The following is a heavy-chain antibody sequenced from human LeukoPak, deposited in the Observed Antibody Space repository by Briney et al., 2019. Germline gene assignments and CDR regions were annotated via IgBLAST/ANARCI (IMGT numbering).Heavy chain of an antibody. V-gene: IGHV4-39*01. CDR1: GGSISSSSYY. Sequence: SETLSLTCTVSGGSISSSSYYWGWIRQPRGKGLEWIGSIYYSGSTYYNPSLKSRVTISVDTSKNQFSLKLSSVTAADTAVYYCARHYSGGDYWGQGTLVTVSS. CDR2: IYYSGST. J-gene: IGHJ4*02. D-gene: IGHD1-26*01. CDR3: ARHYSGGDY.